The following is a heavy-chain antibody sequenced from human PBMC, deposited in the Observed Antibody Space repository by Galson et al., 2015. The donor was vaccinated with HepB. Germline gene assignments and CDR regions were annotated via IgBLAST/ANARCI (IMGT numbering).Heavy chain of an antibody. Sequence: SLRLSCAASGFTFSNYAMNWVRQAPGKGLEWVSGTSGTGLSTYYADSVKGWFTVSRDNSKNMMYLQMNSLRPEDTAVYYCANRDNQNYIMDVWGQGTTVTVSS. D-gene: IGHD1-1*01. V-gene: IGHV3-23*01. J-gene: IGHJ6*02. CDR2: TSGTGLST. CDR3: ANRDNQNYIMDV. CDR1: GFTFSNYA.